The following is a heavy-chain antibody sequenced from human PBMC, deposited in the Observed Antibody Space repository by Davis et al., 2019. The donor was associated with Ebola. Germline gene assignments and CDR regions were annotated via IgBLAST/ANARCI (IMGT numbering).Heavy chain of an antibody. V-gene: IGHV3-7*01. Sequence: GESLKTSCTASGFTFSTSWMTWVRQAPGRGLEWVANINQDGSGKYYVDSVKGRFTISRDNAKNSLYLQMSSLGAEDTAVYHCATDTSGYYRVWGQGTLVTVSS. CDR2: INQDGSGK. CDR1: GFTFSTSW. J-gene: IGHJ4*02. CDR3: ATDTSGYYRV. D-gene: IGHD3-22*01.